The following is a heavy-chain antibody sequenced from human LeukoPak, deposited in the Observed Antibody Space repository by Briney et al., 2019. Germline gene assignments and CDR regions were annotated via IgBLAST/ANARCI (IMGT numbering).Heavy chain of an antibody. Sequence: SETLSLTCTVSGYSISSGYYWGWIRQPPGKGLEWIGSIYHSGSTNYNPPLKSRVTISVDTSNNQFSLKLSSVTAADTAVYYCARAPAGHYDILTGYPSVYYFYYWGQGTLVTVSS. D-gene: IGHD3-9*01. CDR1: GYSISSGYY. CDR2: IYHSGST. V-gene: IGHV4-38-2*02. J-gene: IGHJ4*02. CDR3: ARAPAGHYDILTGYPSVYYFYY.